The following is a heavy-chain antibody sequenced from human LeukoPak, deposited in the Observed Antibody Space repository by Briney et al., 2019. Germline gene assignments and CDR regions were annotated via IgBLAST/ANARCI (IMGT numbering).Heavy chain of an antibody. D-gene: IGHD3-22*01. CDR1: GFTFSTYT. CDR3: ARGSSGYYWDNAFDI. Sequence: GGSLRLSCAASGFTFSTYTMNWVRQAPGKGLEWVSSISSSSYYIYYADSVKGRFTISRDNAQNSLSLQMNSLRAGDTAVYYCARGSSGYYWDNAFDIWGQGTMVTVSS. J-gene: IGHJ3*02. CDR2: ISSSSYYI. V-gene: IGHV3-21*01.